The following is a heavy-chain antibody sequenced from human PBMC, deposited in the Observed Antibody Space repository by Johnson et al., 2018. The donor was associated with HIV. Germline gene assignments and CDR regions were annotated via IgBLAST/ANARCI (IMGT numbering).Heavy chain of an antibody. J-gene: IGHJ3*02. D-gene: IGHD3-10*01. CDR2: IRHDGSNK. CDR3: AGESPGGAGSGSDAFDI. V-gene: IGHV3-30*02. CDR1: GFTFSTSG. Sequence: QVQLVESGGGVVQPGRSLRLSCAASGFTFSTSGMHWVRQAPGKGMEWVAFIRHDGSNKYYADSVKGRFTISRYNSKNTLYLQMNSLRAEYTAVYYCAGESPGGAGSGSDAFDIWGQGTMVTVSS.